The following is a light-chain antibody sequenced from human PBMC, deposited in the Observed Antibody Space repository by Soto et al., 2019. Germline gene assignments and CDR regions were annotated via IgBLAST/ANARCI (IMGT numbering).Light chain of an antibody. J-gene: IGLJ1*01. Sequence: QSVLTQPASVSGSPGQSITISCTGTSSDVGGYNYVSGYQQHPGKAPKLMIYDVSNRPSGVSNRFSGSKSGNTASLTISGLQAEDEADYYCSSYTSSSTPYVFGTGTKLTV. CDR3: SSYTSSSTPYV. CDR1: SSDVGGYNY. V-gene: IGLV2-14*01. CDR2: DVS.